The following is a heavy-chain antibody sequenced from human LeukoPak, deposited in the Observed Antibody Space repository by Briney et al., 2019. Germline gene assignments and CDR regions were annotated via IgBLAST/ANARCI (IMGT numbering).Heavy chain of an antibody. CDR1: GGSFSGYY. CDR3: ARGRGYSYTAFDI. J-gene: IGHJ3*02. Sequence: PSETLSLTCAVYGGSFSGYYWSWIRQPPGKGLEWIGEINHSGSTNYNPSLKSRVTISVDTSKNQFSLKLSSVTAADTAVYYCARGRGYSYTAFDIWGQGTMVTVSS. V-gene: IGHV4-34*01. CDR2: INHSGST. D-gene: IGHD5-18*01.